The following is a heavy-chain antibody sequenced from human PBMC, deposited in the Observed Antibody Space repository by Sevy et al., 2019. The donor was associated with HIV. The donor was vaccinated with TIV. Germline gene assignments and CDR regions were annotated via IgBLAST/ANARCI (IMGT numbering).Heavy chain of an antibody. D-gene: IGHD4-4*01. CDR1: GYTFTSYY. CDR2: IFPGDSDI. J-gene: IGHJ4*02. V-gene: IGHV5-51*01. Sequence: GESLKISCKGSGYTFTSYYIAWVRQMPGKGPEWMGFIFPGDSDIRYNPSFQGHVVISADNSLNTAYLQWGSLKASDSAMYFCAGHSDFSSSWYDYWGQGTLVTVSS. CDR3: AGHSDFSSSWYDY.